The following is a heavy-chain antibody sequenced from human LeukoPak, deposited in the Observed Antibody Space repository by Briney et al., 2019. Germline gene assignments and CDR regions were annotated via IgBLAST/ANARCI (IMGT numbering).Heavy chain of an antibody. D-gene: IGHD4-17*01. CDR1: GYSFSAYW. Sequence: GESLKISCKVSGYSFSAYWTGWVRQMPGKGLEWMGIIYPGDSDTKYSPSFQGQVTISADKSISTAYLQWSSLKASDTAMYYCARQPSLDYGDNGHFQHWGQGTLVTVSS. CDR2: IYPGDSDT. V-gene: IGHV5-51*01. CDR3: ARQPSLDYGDNGHFQH. J-gene: IGHJ1*01.